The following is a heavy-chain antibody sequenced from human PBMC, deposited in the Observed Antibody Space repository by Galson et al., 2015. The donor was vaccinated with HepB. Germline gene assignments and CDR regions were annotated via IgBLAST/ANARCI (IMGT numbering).Heavy chain of an antibody. Sequence: SLRLSCAASGLIVSNNYMTWVRQAPGKGLEWVSLISGGGDTTYADSVRGRFTISTDISNSTLYVQMTSLTTEDTAVYYCASSSDPTRKWHFDLWGRGTLVIVSS. J-gene: IGHJ2*01. V-gene: IGHV3-66*02. CDR1: GLIVSNNY. CDR3: ASSSDPTRKWHFDL. CDR2: ISGGGDT. D-gene: IGHD6-19*01.